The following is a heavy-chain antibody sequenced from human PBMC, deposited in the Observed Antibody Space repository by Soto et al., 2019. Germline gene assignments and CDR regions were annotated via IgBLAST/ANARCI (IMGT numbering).Heavy chain of an antibody. Sequence: VSVKVSRKTSGYSLSVYYVDWARRTPGRGFQWLGWINPSNEITTFSEFFQGRITMTRDTSTNTVHMELNRLTSDDTAVYYCMRGGWRDSPIDYWGQGTEVTVSS. D-gene: IGHD2-15*01. J-gene: IGHJ4*02. CDR3: MRGGWRDSPIDY. V-gene: IGHV1-2*02. CDR1: GYSLSVYY. CDR2: INPSNEIT.